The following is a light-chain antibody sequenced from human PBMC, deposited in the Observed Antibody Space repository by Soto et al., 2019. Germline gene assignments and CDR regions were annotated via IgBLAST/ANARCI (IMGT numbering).Light chain of an antibody. CDR2: DVS. CDR3: SSYTASITYV. CDR1: SSDVGGYNY. Sequence: QSVLTQPASVSGSPGQSITISCSGTSSDVGGYNYVSWYQQHPGKAPKLVIYDVSDRPSGISNRFSGSKSGNTASLTISGLQAEDEADYYCSSYTASITYVFGTGTKVTVL. J-gene: IGLJ1*01. V-gene: IGLV2-14*03.